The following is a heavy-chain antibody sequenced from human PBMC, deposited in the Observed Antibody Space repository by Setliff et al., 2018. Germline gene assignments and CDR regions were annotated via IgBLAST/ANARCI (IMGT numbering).Heavy chain of an antibody. V-gene: IGHV3-7*01. CDR1: GFTFSSYW. CDR2: IKQDGSEK. D-gene: IGHD5-12*01. J-gene: IGHJ6*03. CDR3: AREKMATNYYYYYMDV. Sequence: GSLRVSCAVSGFTFSSYWMSWVRQAPGKGLEWVANIKQDGSEKYYVDSVKGRFTISRDNAKNSLYLQMNSLRAEDTAVYYCAREKMATNYYYYYMDVWGKGTTVTVSS.